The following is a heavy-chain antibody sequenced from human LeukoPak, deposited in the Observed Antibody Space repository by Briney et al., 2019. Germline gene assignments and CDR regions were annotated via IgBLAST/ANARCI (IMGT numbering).Heavy chain of an antibody. J-gene: IGHJ4*02. CDR1: GGSFSGYY. CDR3: ARAWIHLGFDY. D-gene: IGHD5-18*01. CDR2: INHSEST. Sequence: PSETLSLTCAVYGGSFSGYYWSWIRQPPGKGLEWIGEINHSESTNYNPSLKSRVTISVDTSKNQFSLKLSSVTAADTAVYYCARAWIHLGFDYWGQGTLVTVSS. V-gene: IGHV4-34*01.